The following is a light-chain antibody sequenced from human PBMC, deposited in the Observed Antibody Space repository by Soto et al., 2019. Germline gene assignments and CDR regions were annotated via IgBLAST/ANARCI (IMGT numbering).Light chain of an antibody. CDR1: QSINYY. Sequence: EIVLTQSPATLSFFPGERATLSCRASQSINYYLAWYQQKPGQAPRLLMSAASNRATGIPARFSGSGSGTVFTLTISILVPDDFAVYYCQHRIKFGGCTKVHLK. CDR3: QHRIK. J-gene: IGKJ4*02. CDR2: AAS. V-gene: IGKV3-11*01.